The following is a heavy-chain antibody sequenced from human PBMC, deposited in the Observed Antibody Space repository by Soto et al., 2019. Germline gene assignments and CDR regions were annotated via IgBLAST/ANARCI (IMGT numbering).Heavy chain of an antibody. J-gene: IGHJ3*02. CDR1: GGTFSSYA. D-gene: IGHD3-3*01. Sequence: SVKVSCKASGGTFSSYAISWVRQAPGQGLEWMGGIIPIFGTANYAQKFQGRVTITADKSTSTAYMELSSLRSEDTAVYYCARDVLRFLEWLYEPPPVDAFDIWGQGTMVTVSS. V-gene: IGHV1-69*06. CDR3: ARDVLRFLEWLYEPPPVDAFDI. CDR2: IIPIFGTA.